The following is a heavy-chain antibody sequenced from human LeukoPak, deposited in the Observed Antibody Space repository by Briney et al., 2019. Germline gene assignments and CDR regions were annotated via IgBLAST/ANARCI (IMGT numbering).Heavy chain of an antibody. D-gene: IGHD3-10*01. CDR1: GGSISSYY. CDR2: IYYSGST. Sequence: KPSETLSLTCTVSGGSISSYYWSWIRQPPGKGLEWIGYIYYSGSTNYNPSLKSRVTISVDMSKNQFSLKLSSVTAADTAVYYCAGGGGHGSGSYYARWFDPWGQGTLVTVSS. J-gene: IGHJ5*02. V-gene: IGHV4-59*01. CDR3: AGGGGHGSGSYYARWFDP.